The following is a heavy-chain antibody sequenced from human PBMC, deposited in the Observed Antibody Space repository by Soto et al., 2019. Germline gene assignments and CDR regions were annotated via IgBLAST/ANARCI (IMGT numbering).Heavy chain of an antibody. J-gene: IGHJ4*02. CDR1: GFNFSTYT. Sequence: GGSLRLSCAASGFNFSTYTMSWFRRAPGKGLEWVSAISGSGGSPSYADSVQGRFTISRDNPKKTLYLQMNSLRAEDTAVYYCAKARCTTSNCYVPDYWGQGTLVTVSS. CDR3: AKARCTTSNCYVPDY. CDR2: ISGSGGSP. V-gene: IGHV3-23*01. D-gene: IGHD2-8*01.